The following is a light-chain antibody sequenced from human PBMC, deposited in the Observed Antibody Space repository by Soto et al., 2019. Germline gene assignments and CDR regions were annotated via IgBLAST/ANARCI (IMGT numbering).Light chain of an antibody. CDR1: QCIRHF. CDR3: QKYSSVPV. CDR2: AAS. Sequence: DIQMTQSPTSLSASVGDRVTITCLSSQCIRHFVAWYQQKPGKAPKLLIYAASTLQSGVPSRFSGSGSGTDFTLTINSLQPEDVATYSCQKYSSVPVFGPGTKVEIK. J-gene: IGKJ3*01. V-gene: IGKV1-27*01.